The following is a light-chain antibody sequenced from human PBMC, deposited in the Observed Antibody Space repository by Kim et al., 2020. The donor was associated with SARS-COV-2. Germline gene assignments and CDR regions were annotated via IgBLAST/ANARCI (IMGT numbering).Light chain of an antibody. CDR2: GAS. CDR3: QQYGGSPRT. Sequence: SPGERATLSCRASQSVSNNYLAWYKQKPGQAPRLLIYGASSRATGIPDRFSGSGSGTDFTLTISRLEPEDFAVFYCQQYGGSPRTFGQGTKVDIK. J-gene: IGKJ1*01. V-gene: IGKV3-20*01. CDR1: QSVSNNY.